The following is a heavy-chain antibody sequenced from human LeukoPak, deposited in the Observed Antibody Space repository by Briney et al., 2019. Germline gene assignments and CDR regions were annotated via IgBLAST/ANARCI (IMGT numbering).Heavy chain of an antibody. CDR1: GGSISCGDYY. Sequence: PSETLSLTCTVSGGSISCGDYYWSWIRQPPGKGLEWIGYIYYSGSTNYNPSLKSRVTISVDTSKNQFSLKLSSVTAADTAVYYCARVLLGYCSGGSCFANWFDPWGQGTLVTVSS. CDR2: IYYSGST. CDR3: ARVLLGYCSGGSCFANWFDP. J-gene: IGHJ5*02. D-gene: IGHD2-15*01. V-gene: IGHV4-61*08.